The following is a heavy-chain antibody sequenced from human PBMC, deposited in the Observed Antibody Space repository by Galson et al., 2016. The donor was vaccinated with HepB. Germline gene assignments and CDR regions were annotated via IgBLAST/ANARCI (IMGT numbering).Heavy chain of an antibody. CDR2: ITSSGGAI. CDR3: ARDIYGPTYFYYYGLDV. V-gene: IGHV3-48*01. J-gene: IGHJ6*04. CDR1: GFTFASYG. Sequence: SLRLSCAGSGFTFASYGMNWVRQAPGKGLEWVSYITSSGGAIYYTDSVKGRFTISRDNAKNSLYLQMNSLRAEDTAGYYCARDIYGPTYFYYYGLDVWGEGTTVTVSA. D-gene: IGHD2/OR15-2a*01.